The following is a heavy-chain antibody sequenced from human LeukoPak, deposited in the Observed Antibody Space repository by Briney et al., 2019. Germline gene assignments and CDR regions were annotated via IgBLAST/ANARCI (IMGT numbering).Heavy chain of an antibody. Sequence: SETLSLTCTVSGGSISSYYWSWIRQPPGKGLEWIGYTYYSGSTNSNPSLKSRVTISVDTSKNQFSLKLSSVTAADTAVYYCAREYYDSNKAPALDIWGQGTMVTVSS. J-gene: IGHJ3*02. V-gene: IGHV4-59*12. CDR2: TYYSGST. D-gene: IGHD3-22*01. CDR3: AREYYDSNKAPALDI. CDR1: GGSISSYY.